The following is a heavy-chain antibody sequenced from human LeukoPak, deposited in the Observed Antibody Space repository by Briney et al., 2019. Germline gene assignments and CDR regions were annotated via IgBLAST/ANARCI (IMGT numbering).Heavy chain of an antibody. D-gene: IGHD3-22*01. CDR1: GYTFTGYY. CDR2: MNPNSGNT. V-gene: IGHV1-8*02. CDR3: ATASIGWLIRY. Sequence: ASVKVSCKASGYTFTGYYMHWVRQATGQGLEWMGWMNPNSGNTGYAQKFQGRVTMTEDTSTDTAYMELSSLRSEDTAVYYCATASIGWLIRYWGQGTLVTVSS. J-gene: IGHJ4*02.